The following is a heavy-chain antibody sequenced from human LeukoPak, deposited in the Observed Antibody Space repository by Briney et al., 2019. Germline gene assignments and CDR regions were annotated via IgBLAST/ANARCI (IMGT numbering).Heavy chain of an antibody. J-gene: IGHJ5*02. Sequence: SETLSLTCAVYGGSFSGYYWSWIHQPPGKGLEWIGEINHSGSTNYNPSLKSRVTISVDTSKNQFSLKLSSVTAADTAVYYCARRVVVVAARDGWFDPWGQGTLVTVSS. CDR1: GGSFSGYY. V-gene: IGHV4-34*01. CDR2: INHSGST. D-gene: IGHD2-15*01. CDR3: ARRVVVVAARDGWFDP.